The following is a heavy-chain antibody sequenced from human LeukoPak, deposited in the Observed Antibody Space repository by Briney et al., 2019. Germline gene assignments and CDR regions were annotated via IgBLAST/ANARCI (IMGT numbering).Heavy chain of an antibody. CDR1: GGSISSSSYY. V-gene: IGHV4-39*01. J-gene: IGHJ4*02. D-gene: IGHD3-9*01. Sequence: PSETLSLTCTVSGGSISSSSYYWGWIRQPPGKGLEWIGSIYYSGSTYYNPSLKSRVTISVDTSKNQFSLKLSSATAADTAVYYCARRDYDILTGYSYYFDYWGQGTLVTVSS. CDR3: ARRDYDILTGYSYYFDY. CDR2: IYYSGST.